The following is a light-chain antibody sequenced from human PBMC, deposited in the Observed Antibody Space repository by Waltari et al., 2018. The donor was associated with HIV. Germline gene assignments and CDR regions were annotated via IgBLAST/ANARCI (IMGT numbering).Light chain of an antibody. J-gene: IGLJ3*02. CDR1: NSNIEKHF. Sequence: QSVLTQPPSVSAAPGQKVTISCSGNNSNIEKHFVSWYQQFPGTAPKLRISDTEKRPSGIPERFSGSKSGTSATLGITGLQTGDEAVYYCGTWDSSLSAGVFGGGTKVTVL. CDR2: DTE. CDR3: GTWDSSLSAGV. V-gene: IGLV1-51*01.